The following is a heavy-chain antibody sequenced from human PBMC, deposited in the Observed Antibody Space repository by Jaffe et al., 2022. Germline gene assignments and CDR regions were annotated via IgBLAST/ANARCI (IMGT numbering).Heavy chain of an antibody. D-gene: IGHD6-19*01. CDR3: ARSGYSSGWQIFGGHYFDY. J-gene: IGHJ4*02. Sequence: QVQLQQWGAGLLKPSETLSLTCAVYGGSFSGYYWSWIRQPPGKGLEWIGEINHSGSTNYNPSLKSRVTISVDTSKNQFSLKLSSVTAADTAVYYCARSGYSSGWQIFGGHYFDYWGQGTLVTVSS. V-gene: IGHV4-34*01. CDR1: GGSFSGYY. CDR2: INHSGST.